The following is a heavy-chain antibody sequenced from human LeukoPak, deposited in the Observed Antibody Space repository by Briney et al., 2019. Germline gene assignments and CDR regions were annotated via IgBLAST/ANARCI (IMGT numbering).Heavy chain of an antibody. CDR3: ARPSSRIAAAGTFAFDI. V-gene: IGHV3-23*01. J-gene: IGHJ3*02. CDR2: ISGSGGST. Sequence: GSLRLSCAASGFTFSSYAMSWVRQAPGKGLEWVSAISGSGGSTYYADPVKGRFTISRDNSKNTLYLQMNSLRAEDTAVYYCARPSSRIAAAGTFAFDIWGQGTMVTVSS. D-gene: IGHD6-13*01. CDR1: GFTFSSYA.